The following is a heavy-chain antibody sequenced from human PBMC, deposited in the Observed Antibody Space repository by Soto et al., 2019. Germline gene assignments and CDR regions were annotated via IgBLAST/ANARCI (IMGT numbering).Heavy chain of an antibody. Sequence: QVQLQQWGAGLLKPSETLSLTCAVYGGSFSGYYWSWIRQPPGKGLEWIGEINHSRSTIYNPSFKSRVTISVDASKNQFSLKLSSVTAADTAVYYCARGPDIVVLQADRLGWFDPWGQGTLVTVS. CDR2: INHSRST. V-gene: IGHV4-34*01. CDR1: GGSFSGYY. J-gene: IGHJ5*02. CDR3: ARGPDIVVLQADRLGWFDP. D-gene: IGHD2-2*01.